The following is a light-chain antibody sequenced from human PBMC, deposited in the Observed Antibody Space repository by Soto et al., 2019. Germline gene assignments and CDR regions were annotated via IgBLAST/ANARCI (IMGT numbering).Light chain of an antibody. V-gene: IGKV1-39*01. CDR1: QSVSIY. Sequence: DIQMTQSQSSLSASVVDRVTITCRTSQSVSIYVNWYQQKPGKAPILLIYASSSLQSGVPSRFSGSGSGTDFTHTISSLEPEDFATYYCQQSYSTPTFGQGTKVDIK. J-gene: IGKJ2*01. CDR3: QQSYSTPT. CDR2: ASS.